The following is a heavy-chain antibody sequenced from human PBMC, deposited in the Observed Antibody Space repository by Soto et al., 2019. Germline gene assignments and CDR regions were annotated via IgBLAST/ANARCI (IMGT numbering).Heavy chain of an antibody. D-gene: IGHD6-25*01. CDR1: GFTVSSTY. V-gene: IGHV3-66*01. CDR3: AKAAPLYYFDY. Sequence: GGSLILSCAAAGFTVSSTYMAWVRQAPGKGLQWVSLIYAGGGTYYADSVKGRFTISRDNSRNTLYLQMNSLRAEDTALYYCAKAAPLYYFDYSGQGTLVTVSS. CDR2: IYAGGGT. J-gene: IGHJ4*02.